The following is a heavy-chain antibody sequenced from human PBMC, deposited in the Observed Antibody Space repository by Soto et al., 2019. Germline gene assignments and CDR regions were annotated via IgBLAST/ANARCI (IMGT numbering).Heavy chain of an antibody. V-gene: IGHV3-53*01. J-gene: IGHJ4*02. CDR3: ARGGVWVAAAGTFDY. CDR1: GFTVSSNY. CDR2: IYSGGST. D-gene: IGHD6-13*01. Sequence: GGSLRLSCAASGFTVSSNYMSWVRQAPGKGLEWVSVIYSGGSTYYADSVKGRFTISRDNSKNTLYLQMNSLRAEDTAVYYCARGGVWVAAAGTFDYWGQGTLVTVSS.